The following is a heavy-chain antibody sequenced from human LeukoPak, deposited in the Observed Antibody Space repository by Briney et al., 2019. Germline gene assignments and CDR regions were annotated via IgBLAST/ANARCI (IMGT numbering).Heavy chain of an antibody. Sequence: ASVKVSCKASGYTFTDYYIHWVRQAPGQGLEWMGIINPSGGSTSYVQKFQGRVTMTRDMSTSTVYMELSSLRSEDTAVYYCAFTLLTSVTTLDDFDLWGQGTMVTVSS. V-gene: IGHV1-46*01. CDR1: GYTFTDYY. D-gene: IGHD4-17*01. CDR2: INPSGGST. CDR3: AFTLLTSVTTLDDFDL. J-gene: IGHJ3*01.